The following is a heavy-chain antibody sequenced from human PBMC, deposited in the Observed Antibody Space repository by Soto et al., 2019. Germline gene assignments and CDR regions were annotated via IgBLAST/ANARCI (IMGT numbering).Heavy chain of an antibody. CDR1: GFTFSSYA. J-gene: IGHJ4*02. Sequence: GGSLRLSCAASGFTFSSYAMSWVRQAPGKGLEWVSAISGSGGSTYFADSVKGRFTISRDNSKNTLYLQMNSLRAEDTAVYYCVKDGGIQLYDYWGQGTLVTVSS. CDR3: VKDGGIQLYDY. V-gene: IGHV3-23*01. D-gene: IGHD5-18*01. CDR2: ISGSGGST.